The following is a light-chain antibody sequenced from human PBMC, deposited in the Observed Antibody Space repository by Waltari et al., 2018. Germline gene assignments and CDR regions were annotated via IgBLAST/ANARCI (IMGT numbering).Light chain of an antibody. V-gene: IGKV2-30*02. CDR2: KVS. J-gene: IGKJ1*01. Sequence: DVVMTQSPLSLSVSLGQPASISCRSSQSLVHSDGNTYLNWFQQRQGQSPRRLIYKVSRRESGVPDRFSGSGSGTDFTLKISRVEAEDVGVYYCMQTTHSPRTFGQGTKVEI. CDR1: QSLVHSDGNTY. CDR3: MQTTHSPRT.